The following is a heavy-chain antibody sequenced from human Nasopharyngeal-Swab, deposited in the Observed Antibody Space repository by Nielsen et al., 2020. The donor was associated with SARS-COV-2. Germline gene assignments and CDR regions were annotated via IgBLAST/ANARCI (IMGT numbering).Heavy chain of an antibody. D-gene: IGHD3-16*01. CDR2: ISGSGITT. J-gene: IGHJ4*02. V-gene: IGHV3-23*01. Sequence: GESLKTSRAASGFTFSSYAMILVRQAPGKGLEWVSIISGSGITTYYADSVKGRFTISRDNSKNTLYLQMNSLRAEDTAVYYCAKGGMRQGFEDWGQGTLVTVSS. CDR1: GFTFSSYA. CDR3: AKGGMRQGFED.